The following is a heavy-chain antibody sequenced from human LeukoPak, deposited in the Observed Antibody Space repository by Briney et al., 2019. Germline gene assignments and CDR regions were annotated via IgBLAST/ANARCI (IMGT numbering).Heavy chain of an antibody. J-gene: IGHJ3*02. CDR3: ARGLAGGFDI. D-gene: IGHD2-15*01. Sequence: ASVKVSCKPSGYIFTAYHLHWVRQAPGQGLEWMGRIIPNSGATNYAQNFQGRVTMTRDTSISTAYMEVSRLSPDDTAVYYCARGLAGGFDIWGQGTMVTVSS. V-gene: IGHV1-2*06. CDR2: IIPNSGAT. CDR1: GYIFTAYH.